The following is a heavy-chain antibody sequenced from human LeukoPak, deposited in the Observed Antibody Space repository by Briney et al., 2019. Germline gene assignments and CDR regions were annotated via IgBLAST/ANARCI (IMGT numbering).Heavy chain of an antibody. CDR3: ATVSYYYGSGSYYFDY. D-gene: IGHD3-10*01. Sequence: ASVKVSCKAPGGTFTDYSLSWVRQAPGQGLEWMGRVIPRPGRSSYEPKFQGRVTMTEDTSTDTAYMELSSLRSEDTAVYYCATVSYYYGSGSYYFDYWGQGTLVTVSS. V-gene: IGHV1-24*01. CDR2: VIPRPGRS. CDR1: GGTFTDYS. J-gene: IGHJ4*02.